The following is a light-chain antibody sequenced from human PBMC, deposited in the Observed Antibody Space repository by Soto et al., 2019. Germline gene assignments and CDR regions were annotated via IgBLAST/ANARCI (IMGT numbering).Light chain of an antibody. Sequence: DIQMTQSPSSLSASLGDRVTITCRASQSISSYLNCYQQKPGKAPKLLIYAASSLQSGVPSRFSGSGSGTDFTLTISSLQPEDFATYYCQQSYSTPPTFGQGTKVDIK. CDR3: QQSYSTPPT. V-gene: IGKV1-39*01. CDR1: QSISSY. CDR2: AAS. J-gene: IGKJ1*01.